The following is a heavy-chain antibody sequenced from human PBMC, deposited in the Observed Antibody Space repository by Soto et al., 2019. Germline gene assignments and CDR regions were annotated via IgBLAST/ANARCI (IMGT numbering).Heavy chain of an antibody. CDR3: ARVAPVRGYSYGFFFDY. CDR2: IYYTGNT. V-gene: IGHV4-39*07. Sequence: PSETLSLTCTVSGDSLRSSYHYWGWIRQSPGKGLEWIGSIYYTGNTYYNPSLKSRVTISVDTSKNQFSLKLSSVTAADTAVYYCARVAPVRGYSYGFFFDYWGQGTLVTVSS. CDR1: GDSLRSSYHY. D-gene: IGHD5-18*01. J-gene: IGHJ4*02.